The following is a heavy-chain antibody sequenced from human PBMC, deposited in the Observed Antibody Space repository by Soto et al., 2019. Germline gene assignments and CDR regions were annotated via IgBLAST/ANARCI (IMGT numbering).Heavy chain of an antibody. CDR1: GFTFSSYA. CDR3: ARDLAAAVQYNWFDP. D-gene: IGHD6-13*01. CDR2: ISYDGSNK. V-gene: IGHV3-30-3*01. J-gene: IGHJ5*02. Sequence: GGSLRLSCAASGFTFSSYAMHWVRQAPGKGLEWVAVISYDGSNKYYADSVKGRFTIPRDNSKNTLYLQMNSLRAEDTAVYYCARDLAAAVQYNWFDPWGQGTRVNVSS.